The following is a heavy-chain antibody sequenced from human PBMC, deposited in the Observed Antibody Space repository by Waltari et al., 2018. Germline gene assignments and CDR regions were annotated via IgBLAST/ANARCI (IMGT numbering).Heavy chain of an antibody. J-gene: IGHJ5*02. CDR1: GHTFSSYY. CDR2: TNPTGDQT. Sequence: QVHLVQSGVEVKKPGASVKVSCKASGHTFSSYYIHWLRQAPGQGLEWMGMTNPTGDQTTYPQRFQGRVTMTRDTSTTTAYMDLRSLKSEDTAVYFCAMSTGYSRFDPWGQGTRVTVSS. V-gene: IGHV1-46*01. CDR3: AMSTGYSRFDP. D-gene: IGHD3-9*01.